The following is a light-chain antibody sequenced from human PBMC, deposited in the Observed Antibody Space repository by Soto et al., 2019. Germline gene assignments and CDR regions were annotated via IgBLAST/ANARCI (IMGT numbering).Light chain of an antibody. CDR1: QSVSSN. Sequence: EMVMTQSPVTLSVSPGERATLSCRASQSVSSNLAWYQQKPGQAPRLLMYGASTRATGIPARFSASGSGTEFTLTISSLQSEDFAVYYCQQYNDWPRTFGQGTEVEIK. V-gene: IGKV3-15*01. CDR3: QQYNDWPRT. CDR2: GAS. J-gene: IGKJ1*01.